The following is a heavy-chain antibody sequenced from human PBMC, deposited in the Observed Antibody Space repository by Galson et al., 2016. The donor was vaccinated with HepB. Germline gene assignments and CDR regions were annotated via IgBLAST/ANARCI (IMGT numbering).Heavy chain of an antibody. CDR3: ARSSASYDQPFDY. V-gene: IGHV1-2*04. Sequence: SVKVSCKASGYRFLNYGINWVRQAPGQGLEWMGRVNPKTGGTNSAQKFQGWVTMSRDTSIITAYMELSRLRSDDTAVYYCARSSASYDQPFDYWGQGTLVTVSP. D-gene: IGHD3-16*01. CDR2: VNPKTGGT. CDR1: GYRFLNYG. J-gene: IGHJ4*02.